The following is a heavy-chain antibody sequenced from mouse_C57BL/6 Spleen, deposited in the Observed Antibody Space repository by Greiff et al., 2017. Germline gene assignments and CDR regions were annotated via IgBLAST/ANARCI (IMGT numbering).Heavy chain of an antibody. CDR1: GYTFTSYG. J-gene: IGHJ2*01. Sequence: VKLQQSGAELARPGASVKLSCKASGYTFTSYGISWVKQRTGQGLEWIGEIYPRSGNTYYNEKFKGKATLTADKSSSTAYMELRSLTSEDSAVYFCARDYYGSSYGDYWGQGTTLTVSS. D-gene: IGHD1-1*01. CDR2: IYPRSGNT. V-gene: IGHV1-81*01. CDR3: ARDYYGSSYGDY.